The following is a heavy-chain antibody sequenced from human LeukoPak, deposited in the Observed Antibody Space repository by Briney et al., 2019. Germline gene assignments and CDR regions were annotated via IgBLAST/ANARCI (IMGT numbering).Heavy chain of an antibody. CDR3: AKDLYSHRGARDWFDP. V-gene: IGHV3-53*01. CDR2: IYSNGKA. D-gene: IGHD2-2*02. J-gene: IGHJ5*02. Sequence: GGSLRLSCVASGFTVSNNYMSWVRQAPGKGLEWVSVIYSNGKAYYIDSVKGRFTISRDNSKNTLYLQMNSLRAEDTAVYYCAKDLYSHRGARDWFDPWGQGTLVTVSS. CDR1: GFTVSNNY.